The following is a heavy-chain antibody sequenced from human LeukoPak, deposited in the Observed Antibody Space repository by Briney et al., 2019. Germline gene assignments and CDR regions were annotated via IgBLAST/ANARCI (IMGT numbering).Heavy chain of an antibody. J-gene: IGHJ4*02. CDR3: AKDLQSSWYVHYFDY. Sequence: GSLRLSCAAAGFTFSSYAMSWVRQAPGKGLEWVSAISGSGGSTYYADSVKGRFTISRDNSKNTLYLQMNSLRAEDTAVYYCAKDLQSSWYVHYFDYWGQGTLVTVSS. CDR2: ISGSGGST. V-gene: IGHV3-23*01. CDR1: GFTFSSYA. D-gene: IGHD6-13*01.